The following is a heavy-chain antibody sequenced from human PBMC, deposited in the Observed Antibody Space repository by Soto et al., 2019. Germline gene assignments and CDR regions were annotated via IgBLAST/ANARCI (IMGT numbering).Heavy chain of an antibody. CDR1: GGSISSISYY. J-gene: IGHJ4*02. Sequence: PSETLSLTFTVSGGSISSISYYWGWIRQPPGKGLELIGSIYYSGTTYYNPSLKSRVTISVDTSKNQFSLKLSSVTAADTAVYYCARHRGYYDILTGYYMELNFHXWGQGTLVTVSX. V-gene: IGHV4-39*01. CDR2: IYYSGTT. CDR3: ARHRGYYDILTGYYMELNFHX. D-gene: IGHD3-9*01.